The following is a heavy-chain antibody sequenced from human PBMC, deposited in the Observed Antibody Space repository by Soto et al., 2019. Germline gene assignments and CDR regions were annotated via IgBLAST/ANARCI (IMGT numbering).Heavy chain of an antibody. V-gene: IGHV4-59*01. D-gene: IGHD4-17*01. J-gene: IGHJ6*03. CDR1: GGSISSYY. CDR2: IYYSGST. Sequence: VTLSLTCTVSGGSISSYYWSWIRKTPGKGLEWIGYIYYSGSTNYNPSLKSRVTISVDTSKNQFSLKLSSVTAADTAVYYCARHDSHDYGDYVAYMDVSGKVTTVTVSS. CDR3: ARHDSHDYGDYVAYMDV.